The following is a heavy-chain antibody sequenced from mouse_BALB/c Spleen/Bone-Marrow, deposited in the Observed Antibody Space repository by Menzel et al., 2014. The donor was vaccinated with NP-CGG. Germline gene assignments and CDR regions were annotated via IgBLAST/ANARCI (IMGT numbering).Heavy chain of an antibody. CDR1: GFTFSDYG. CDR2: ISNLAYSI. V-gene: IGHV5-15*02. D-gene: IGHD2-3*01. Sequence: EVNVVESGGGLVQPGGSRKLSCAASGFTFSDYGMAWVRQAPGKGPEWVAFISNLAYSIYYANTVTGRFTISRENAKNTLYLEISSLRSEDSAMYYCARAGYDGYPWYFDVWGAGTTVTVSS. J-gene: IGHJ1*01. CDR3: ARAGYDGYPWYFDV.